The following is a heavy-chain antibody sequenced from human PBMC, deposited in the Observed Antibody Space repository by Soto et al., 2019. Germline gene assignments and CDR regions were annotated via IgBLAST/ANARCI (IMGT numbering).Heavy chain of an antibody. V-gene: IGHV1-69*12. Sequence: QVQLVQSGAEVKKPGSSVKVSCKASGGTFSSYAISWVRQAPGQGLEWMGGIIPIFGTANYAQKFQGRVTITAYESTSTSYRELSSLRSEDTAVYYCARDVARSLDFLDYWGQGTLVTVSS. CDR2: IIPIFGTA. CDR1: GGTFSSYA. J-gene: IGHJ4*02. D-gene: IGHD3-16*01. CDR3: ARDVARSLDFLDY.